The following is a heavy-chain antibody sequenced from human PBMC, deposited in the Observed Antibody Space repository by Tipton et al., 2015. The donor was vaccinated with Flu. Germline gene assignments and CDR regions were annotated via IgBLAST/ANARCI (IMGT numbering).Heavy chain of an antibody. CDR2: IYHSGSP. V-gene: IGHV4-30-2*01. CDR1: GGSISSGGYC. CDR3: ARDLGGGSGWYRYFDF. J-gene: IGHJ4*02. D-gene: IGHD6-19*01. Sequence: TLSLTCVVSGGSISSGGYCWSWIRQPPGKGLEWIGHIYHSGSPHYNASLKSRVTISVDRSKNHYSLNLTSVTAADTAVYYYARDLGGGSGWYRYFDFWVQGTLVTVSS.